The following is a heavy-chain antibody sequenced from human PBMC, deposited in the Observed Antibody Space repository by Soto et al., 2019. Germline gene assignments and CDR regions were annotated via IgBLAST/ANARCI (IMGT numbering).Heavy chain of an antibody. Sequence: QVQLQESGPGLVKPSQTLSLTCTVSGGSISRGGYCWSWIRQHPGKGLEWIGYICYSGSTYYNPSLKSRLTISFDTSKNHFSLKLSSVTAADTAMYYCAREGGRFGEPYYYGMDVWGQGTAVTVSS. CDR2: ICYSGST. CDR3: AREGGRFGEPYYYGMDV. CDR1: GGSISRGGYC. V-gene: IGHV4-31*03. D-gene: IGHD3-10*01. J-gene: IGHJ6*02.